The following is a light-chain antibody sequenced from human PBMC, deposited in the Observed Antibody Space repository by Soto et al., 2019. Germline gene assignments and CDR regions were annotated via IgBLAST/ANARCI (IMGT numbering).Light chain of an antibody. V-gene: IGKV3-11*01. J-gene: IGKJ4*01. CDR2: DAS. CDR3: QRRNNGPSP. CDR1: QSVSTY. Sequence: EIVLTQSPVTLSLSPGERATLSCRASQSVSTYLAWYQQKPGRAPRLLIYDASSRATGIPARFSGSGSGTDFPLTITSLEPKDFAVYSCQRRNNGPSPSGGGTKWEIK.